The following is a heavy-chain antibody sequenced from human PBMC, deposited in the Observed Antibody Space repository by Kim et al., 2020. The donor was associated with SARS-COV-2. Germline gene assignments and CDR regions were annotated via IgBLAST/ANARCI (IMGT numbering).Heavy chain of an antibody. CDR1: GYTFTSYD. Sequence: ASVKVSCKASGYTFTSYDINWVRQATGQGLEWMGWMNPNSGNTGYAQKFQGRVTMTRNTSISTAYMELSSLRSEDTAVYYCARGHLKSIVVVIAPRPNSYCLDVWGKGTTVTVSS. J-gene: IGHJ6*03. CDR2: MNPNSGNT. CDR3: ARGHLKSIVVVIAPRPNSYCLDV. V-gene: IGHV1-8*01. D-gene: IGHD2-21*01.